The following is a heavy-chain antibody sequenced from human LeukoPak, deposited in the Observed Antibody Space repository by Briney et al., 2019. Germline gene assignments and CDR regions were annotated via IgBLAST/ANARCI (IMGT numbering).Heavy chain of an antibody. CDR1: GFTFSSYA. CDR3: AKGSGSYPYNWLDP. D-gene: IGHD1-26*01. J-gene: IGHJ5*02. Sequence: GGSLRLSCAASGFTFSSYAMSWVRQAPGKGLEWVSGISGSGGSTYYADSVKGRFTISRDNSKNTLHLQMNSLRAEDTAVYYCAKGSGSYPYNWLDPWGQGTLITVSS. V-gene: IGHV3-23*01. CDR2: ISGSGGST.